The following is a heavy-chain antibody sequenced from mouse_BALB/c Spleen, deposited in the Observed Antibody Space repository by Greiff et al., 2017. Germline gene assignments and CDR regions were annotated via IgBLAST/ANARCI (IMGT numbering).Heavy chain of an antibody. Sequence: QVQLQQSGAELVRPGASVTLSCKASGYTFTDYEMHWVKQTPVHGLEWIGAIDPETGGTAYNQKFKGKATLTADKSSSTAYMELRSLTSEDSAVYYCTRGYYGSEAGWFAYWGQGTLVTVSA. J-gene: IGHJ3*01. V-gene: IGHV1-15*01. CDR1: GYTFTDYE. D-gene: IGHD1-1*01. CDR2: IDPETGGT. CDR3: TRGYYGSEAGWFAY.